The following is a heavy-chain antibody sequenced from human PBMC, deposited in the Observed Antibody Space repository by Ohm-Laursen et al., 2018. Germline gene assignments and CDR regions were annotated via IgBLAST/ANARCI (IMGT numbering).Heavy chain of an antibody. V-gene: IGHV4-39*01. CDR1: GGSIGSSSYY. CDR3: ARLKMSIGQEN. Sequence: SDTLSLTWTVSGGSIGSSSYYWGWIRQPPGKGLEWIANIYYDGRTYYNPSLKSRVTISVDTSENQFSLNLNSVTAADTAVYYCARLKMSIGQENWGQGTLVTVSS. CDR2: IYYDGRT. J-gene: IGHJ4*02. D-gene: IGHD6-6*01.